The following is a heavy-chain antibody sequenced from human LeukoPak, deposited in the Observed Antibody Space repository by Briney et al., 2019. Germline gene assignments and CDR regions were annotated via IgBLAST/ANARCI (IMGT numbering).Heavy chain of an antibody. V-gene: IGHV4-30-4*01. CDR3: ARGKGYSYGIDY. J-gene: IGHJ4*02. CDR1: GGSISSGEHY. D-gene: IGHD5-18*01. Sequence: SETLSLTCTVSGGSISSGEHYWSWIRQAPGKGLEWIVHIYNSGSTHYNPSLKSRVTISSDTSKNQFSLKLSSVTAADTAVYYCARGKGYSYGIDYWGQGTLVTVPS. CDR2: IYNSGST.